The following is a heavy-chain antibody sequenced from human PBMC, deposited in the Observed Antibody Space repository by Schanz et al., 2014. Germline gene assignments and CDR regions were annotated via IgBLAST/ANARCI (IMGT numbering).Heavy chain of an antibody. CDR2: ISNDGSIK. D-gene: IGHD3-22*01. Sequence: QVQLLQFGGGVVQPGRSLRLSCAASGFTFSSYAMHWVRQAPGKGLEWVALISNDGSIKYYADSVEGRFTISRDNSRNTLYLQMNSLRAEDTVVYDCAKDPSHGDYDYYFDYWGQGTLVTVSS. CDR1: GFTFSSYA. V-gene: IGHV3-30-3*01. CDR3: AKDPSHGDYDYYFDY. J-gene: IGHJ4*02.